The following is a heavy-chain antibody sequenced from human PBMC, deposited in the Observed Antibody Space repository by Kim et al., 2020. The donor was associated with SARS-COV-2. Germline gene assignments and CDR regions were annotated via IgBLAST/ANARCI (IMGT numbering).Heavy chain of an antibody. CDR2: ISGFNGDT. CDR1: GYSFSAYG. D-gene: IGHD2-15*01. J-gene: IGHJ6*02. CDR3: ARDVVVEGATYYHYYYGMDV. Sequence: ASVKVSCKASGYSFSAYGFSWVRQAPGQGLESMGWISGFNGDTNYAQKFEGRVTMTTNTSTNTAYLDLLSLRSDDTAVYYCARDVVVEGATYYHYYYGMDVWGQGTIVTVS. V-gene: IGHV1-18*04.